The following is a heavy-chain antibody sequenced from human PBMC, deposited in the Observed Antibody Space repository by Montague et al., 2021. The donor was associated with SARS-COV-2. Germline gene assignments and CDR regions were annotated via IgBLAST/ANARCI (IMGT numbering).Heavy chain of an antibody. D-gene: IGHD3-9*01. V-gene: IGHV2-70*01. Sequence: PALVKPTQTLTLTCTFSGFSLSTSGMCVSWIRQPPGKALEWLALXXWGDDKYYSTSLKTRLTISKDTSKNQVVLTMTNMDPVDTATYYCARSYYDILTGYYMALDYWGQGTLVTVSS. CDR1: GFSLSTSGMC. CDR3: ARSYYDILTGYYMALDY. J-gene: IGHJ4*02. CDR2: XXWGDDK.